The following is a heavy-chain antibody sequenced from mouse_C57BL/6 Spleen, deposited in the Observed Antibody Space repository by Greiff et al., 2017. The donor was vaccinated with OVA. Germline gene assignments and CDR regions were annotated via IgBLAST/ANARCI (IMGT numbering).Heavy chain of an antibody. V-gene: IGHV7-1*01. CDR2: SRNKANDYTT. CDR1: GFTFSDFY. CDR3: ARDAPYGNYPFAY. D-gene: IGHD2-1*01. J-gene: IGHJ3*01. Sequence: EVKLQESGGGLVQSGRSLRLSCATSGFTFSDFYMEWVRQAPGKGLEWIAASRNKANDYTTEYSASVKGRFIVSRDTSQSILYLQMNALRAEDTAIYYCARDAPYGNYPFAYWGQGTLVTVSA.